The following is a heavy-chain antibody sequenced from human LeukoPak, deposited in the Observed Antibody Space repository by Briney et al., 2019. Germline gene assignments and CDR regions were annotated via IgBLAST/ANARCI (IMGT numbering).Heavy chain of an antibody. D-gene: IGHD4-23*01. J-gene: IGHJ4*02. CDR2: IYHSGST. CDR1: GYSISSGYY. CDR3: ARRDCGGNLDY. V-gene: IGHV4-38-2*01. Sequence: SETLSLTCAVSGYSISSGYYWGWIRQPPGKGLEWIGSIYHSGSTYYNPSLKSRVTISVDTSKNQFSLKLSFVTAADTAVYYCARRDCGGNLDYWGQGTLVTVSS.